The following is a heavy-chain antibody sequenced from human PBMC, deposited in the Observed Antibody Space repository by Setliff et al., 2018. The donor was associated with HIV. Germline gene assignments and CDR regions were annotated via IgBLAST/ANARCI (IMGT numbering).Heavy chain of an antibody. D-gene: IGHD6-19*01. Sequence: ASVKVSCKASGYTFTSYGISWVRQAPGQGLGWMGWISGFNGNTKYAQSFQDRVAMTTETATSTAYMEMRSLRSDDTAVYFCARVPYRSAWFSGGHDAFDIWGQGTMVTVSS. V-gene: IGHV1-18*01. CDR1: GYTFTSYG. CDR3: ARVPYRSAWFSGGHDAFDI. CDR2: ISGFNGNT. J-gene: IGHJ3*02.